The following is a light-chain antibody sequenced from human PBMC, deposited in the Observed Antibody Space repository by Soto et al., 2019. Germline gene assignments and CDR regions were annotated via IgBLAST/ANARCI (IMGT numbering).Light chain of an antibody. CDR1: QSVSSY. CDR3: QQRSNWPSLT. J-gene: IGKJ4*01. V-gene: IGKV3-11*01. Sequence: IILKQLPAAVSLYPGERATLSCRTSQSVSSYLAWYQQKPGQAPRLLISDASNRATGIPARFSGSGSETDFTLTISSLEPEDSAVYYCQQRSNWPSLTFGGGTKVDI. CDR2: DAS.